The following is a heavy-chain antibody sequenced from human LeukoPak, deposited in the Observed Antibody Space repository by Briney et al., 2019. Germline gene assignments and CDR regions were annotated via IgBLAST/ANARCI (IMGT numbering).Heavy chain of an antibody. J-gene: IGHJ3*02. CDR1: GDSITSYY. D-gene: IGHD6-13*01. V-gene: IGHV4-59*01. Sequence: SETLSHTCTVSGDSITSYYWSWVRQPPGKGLEWIGYIHYSGSTNYNPSLKSRVTISVDTSKNQFSLKLSSVTAADTAVYYCARSRSSSWWFAFDIWGQGTMVTVSS. CDR3: ARSRSSSWWFAFDI. CDR2: IHYSGST.